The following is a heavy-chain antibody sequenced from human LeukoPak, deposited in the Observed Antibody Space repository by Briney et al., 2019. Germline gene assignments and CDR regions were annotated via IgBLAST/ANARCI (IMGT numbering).Heavy chain of an antibody. Sequence: SVKVSCKASGGTFSSYAISWVRQAPGQGLEWMGGIIPIFGTANYAQKFQGRVTITADESTSTAYMELSSLRSDDTAVYYCARLGDWFDPWGQGTLVTVSS. V-gene: IGHV1-69*13. J-gene: IGHJ5*02. CDR1: GGTFSSYA. D-gene: IGHD3-10*01. CDR3: ARLGDWFDP. CDR2: IIPIFGTA.